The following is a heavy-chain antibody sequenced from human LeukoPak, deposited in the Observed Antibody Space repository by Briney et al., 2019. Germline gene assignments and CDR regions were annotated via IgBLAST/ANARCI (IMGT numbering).Heavy chain of an antibody. D-gene: IGHD2-8*02. CDR2: IYSSGTT. V-gene: IGHV4-59*08. CDR3: ARHVMRNHPGGSSYTHAFDV. CDR1: GGSISGLY. Sequence: SETLSLTCAVSGGSISGLYWSWIRQPPGKGLEWVGFIYSSGTTYYNPSLKSRLTIAIDTSSNQFSLGVRSVTAADSAVYYCARHVMRNHPGGSSYTHAFDVWGHGTRVTVSS. J-gene: IGHJ3*01.